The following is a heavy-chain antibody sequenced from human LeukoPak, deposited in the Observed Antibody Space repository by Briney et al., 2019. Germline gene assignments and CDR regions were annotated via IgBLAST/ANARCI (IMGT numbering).Heavy chain of an antibody. CDR3: ARVVGATGKFDY. J-gene: IGHJ4*02. V-gene: IGHV1-69*05. D-gene: IGHD1-26*01. CDR1: GGTFSSYA. CDR2: IIPVFGTA. Sequence: GASVKVSCKASGGTFSSYAISWVRQAPGQGLEWMGGIIPVFGTANYAQKFQGRVTMTRDTSISTAYMELSRLRSDDTAVYYCARVVGATGKFDYWGQGTLVTVSS.